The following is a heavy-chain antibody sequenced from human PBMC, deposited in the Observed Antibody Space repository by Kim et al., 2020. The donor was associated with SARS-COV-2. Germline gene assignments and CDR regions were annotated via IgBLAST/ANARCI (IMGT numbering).Heavy chain of an antibody. V-gene: IGHV3-23*03. D-gene: IGHD2-21*02. CDR2: IYSGGSST. CDR1: GFTFSSYA. J-gene: IGHJ4*01. Sequence: GGSLRLSCAASGFTFSSYAMSWVRQAPGKGLEWVSVIYSGGSSTYYADSVKGRFTISRDNSKNTLYLQMNSLRAEDTAVYYCAKAGGAVVTPWGYYFDY. CDR3: AKAGGAVVTPWGYYFDY.